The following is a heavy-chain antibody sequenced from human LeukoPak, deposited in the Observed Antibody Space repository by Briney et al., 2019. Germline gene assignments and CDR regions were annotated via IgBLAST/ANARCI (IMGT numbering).Heavy chain of an antibody. Sequence: GGSLRLSCAASGFTFSSYAMHWVRQAPGKGREWVAVISYEGSNKYYADSVKGRFTISRDNSKNTLYLQMNSLRAEDTAVYYCARDGRGRTFVVVAAIDYFDYWGQGTLVTVSS. D-gene: IGHD2-15*01. CDR3: ARDGRGRTFVVVAAIDYFDY. CDR1: GFTFSSYA. CDR2: ISYEGSNK. V-gene: IGHV3-30*04. J-gene: IGHJ4*02.